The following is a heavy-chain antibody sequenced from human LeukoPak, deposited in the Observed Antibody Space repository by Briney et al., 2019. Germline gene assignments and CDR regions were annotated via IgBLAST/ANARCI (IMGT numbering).Heavy chain of an antibody. CDR2: IRYDGSNK. CDR3: AKGPDLGSGSYFFDY. Sequence: GGSLRLSCAASGFTFSSYGMHWVRQAPGKGLEWVAFIRYDGSNKYYADSVKGRFTISRDNSKNTLYPQMNSLRAEDTAVYYCAKGPDLGSGSYFFDYWGQGTLVTVSS. CDR1: GFTFSSYG. V-gene: IGHV3-30*02. D-gene: IGHD3-10*01. J-gene: IGHJ4*02.